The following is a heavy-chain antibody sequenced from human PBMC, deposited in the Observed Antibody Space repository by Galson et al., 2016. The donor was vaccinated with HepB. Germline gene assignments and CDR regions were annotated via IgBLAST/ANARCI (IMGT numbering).Heavy chain of an antibody. Sequence: SLRLSCAASGFTFKKYGMHWVRQAPGKGLEWVAVVWFDESNKYYADSVKGRFTISRGNSKNTVYLYMNSLRAEDTAVFYCARDPGRDDGMDVWGQGTTVTVSS. V-gene: IGHV3-33*01. CDR1: GFTFKKYG. CDR3: ARDPGRDDGMDV. CDR2: VWFDESNK. J-gene: IGHJ6*02. D-gene: IGHD3-10*01.